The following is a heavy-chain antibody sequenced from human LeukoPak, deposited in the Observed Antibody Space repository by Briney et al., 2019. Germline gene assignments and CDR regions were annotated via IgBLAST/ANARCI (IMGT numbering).Heavy chain of an antibody. CDR2: ISDSSSYI. Sequence: PGGSLRLSCAASEFTFSSYNMNWVRQAPGKGLEWVSSISDSSSYIYYADSVKGRFTISRDNAKNSLFLHMHSLRAEDSAVYYCARDPFGGNWYLNWFDPWGQGTLVTVSS. V-gene: IGHV3-21*01. CDR3: ARDPFGGNWYLNWFDP. J-gene: IGHJ5*02. D-gene: IGHD6-13*01. CDR1: EFTFSSYN.